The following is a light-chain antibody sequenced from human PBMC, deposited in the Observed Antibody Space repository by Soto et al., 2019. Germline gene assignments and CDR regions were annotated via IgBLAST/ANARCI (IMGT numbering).Light chain of an antibody. CDR3: QQYNNWPPIT. V-gene: IGKV3-15*01. J-gene: IGKJ5*01. Sequence: EIVMTQSPATLSVSPGERATLSCRASQSVSSSLAWYQQRPGQAPRLLIYGASTRATGIPVRFSGSGSGTEFTLTISSLQSEDFAVYYCQQYNNWPPITFGQGTRLEIE. CDR2: GAS. CDR1: QSVSSS.